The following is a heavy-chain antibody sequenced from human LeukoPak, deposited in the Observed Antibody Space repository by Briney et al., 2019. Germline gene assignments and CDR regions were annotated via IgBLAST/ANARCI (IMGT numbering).Heavy chain of an antibody. V-gene: IGHV4-38-2*01. CDR2: IYHSGST. CDR1: GYSISSGYY. J-gene: IGHJ4*02. D-gene: IGHD2-15*01. Sequence: LETLSLTCAVSGYSISSGYYWGWVRQPPGEGLGWIGSIYHSGSTYYNPSLKSRVTISVDTSKNQFSLKLSSVTAADTAVYYCARGGAATGNFDYWGQGTLVTVSS. CDR3: ARGGAATGNFDY.